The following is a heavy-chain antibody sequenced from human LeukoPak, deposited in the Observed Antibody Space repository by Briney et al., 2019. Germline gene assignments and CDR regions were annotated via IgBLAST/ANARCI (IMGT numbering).Heavy chain of an antibody. J-gene: IGHJ4*02. CDR2: IKQDGSDK. CDR1: GFTFSSYW. V-gene: IGHV3-7*01. D-gene: IGHD4-17*01. Sequence: GGSLRLSCAASGFTFSSYWMSWVRQAPGKGLEWVANIKQDGSDKYYVDSVKGRFTISRDNANNSLYLQMNSLRAEDTAVYYCARDYGLRVFDYWGQGTLVTVSS. CDR3: ARDYGLRVFDY.